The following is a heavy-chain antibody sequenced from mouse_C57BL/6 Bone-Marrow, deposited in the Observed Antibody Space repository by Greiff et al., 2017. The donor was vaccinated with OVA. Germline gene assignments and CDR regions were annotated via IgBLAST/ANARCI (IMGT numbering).Heavy chain of an antibody. D-gene: IGHD1-1*01. CDR2: IYPGSGST. V-gene: IGHV1-55*01. J-gene: IGHJ2*01. Sequence: QVQLQQPGAELVKPGASVKMSCKASGYTFTSYWITWVKQRPGQGLEWIGDIYPGSGSTNYNEKFKSKATLTVDTSSSTAYMQLSSLTSEDSAVYYCARHNLLLRPLDYWGQGTTLTVSS. CDR3: ARHNLLLRPLDY. CDR1: GYTFTSYW.